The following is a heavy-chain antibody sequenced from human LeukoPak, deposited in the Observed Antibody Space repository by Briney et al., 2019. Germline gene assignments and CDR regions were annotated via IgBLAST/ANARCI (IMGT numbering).Heavy chain of an antibody. CDR2: ISYSGST. CDR1: GDSMSSYY. J-gene: IGHJ4*02. CDR3: ARDSPGVSWYDY. V-gene: IGHV4-59*12. D-gene: IGHD2-15*01. Sequence: SETLSLTCTVSGDSMSSYYWSWIRQPPGKGLEWIAYISYSGSTKYNPPLQNRVAISIDTSKNQFSLKLSSVTAADTAVYYCARDSPGVSWYDYWGQGTLVTVSS.